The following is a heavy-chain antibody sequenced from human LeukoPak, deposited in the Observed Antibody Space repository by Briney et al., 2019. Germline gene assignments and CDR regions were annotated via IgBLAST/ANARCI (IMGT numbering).Heavy chain of an antibody. V-gene: IGHV3-21*01. CDR1: GFTFSSYS. J-gene: IGHJ5*02. CDR3: ASTLSALVVPAAPPSWFDP. CDR2: ISSSSSYI. D-gene: IGHD2-2*01. Sequence: GGSLRLSCAASGFTFSSYSMNWVRQAPGKGLEWVSSISSSSSYIYYADSVKGRFTISRDNAKNSLYLQMNSLRAEDTAVYYCASTLSALVVPAAPPSWFDPWGQGILVTVSS.